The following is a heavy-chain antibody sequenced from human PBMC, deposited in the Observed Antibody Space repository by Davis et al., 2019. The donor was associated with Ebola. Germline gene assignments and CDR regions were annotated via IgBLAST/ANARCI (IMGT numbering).Heavy chain of an antibody. CDR2: ISASGDAT. D-gene: IGHD3-10*01. V-gene: IGHV3-23*01. Sequence: GESLKISCAASGFTFSSFAMGWVRQAPGKGLEWVSAISASGDATYYADSVKGRFTISSDHSKNMLSLEMNSLRGEDAAIYYCARRGAGGYWWGAFDYWGQGTRVTVSS. CDR1: GFTFSSFA. CDR3: ARRGAGGYWWGAFDY. J-gene: IGHJ4*02.